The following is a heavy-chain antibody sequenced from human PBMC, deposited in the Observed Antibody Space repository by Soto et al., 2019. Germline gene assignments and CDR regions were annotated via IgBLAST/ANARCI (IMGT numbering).Heavy chain of an antibody. V-gene: IGHV1-69*01. CDR2: TIPMFGTP. CDR1: GGTFSKYA. Sequence: QVQLVQSGAEMQQPGASVRDSCKASGGTFSKYAFSWVRQAPGQGLEWLGGTIPMFGTPNYAQKFQGRVAISADESTATVYMELSSLRSEDTAVYFCARPLRDRNYYYGMAVWDQGTTVTVSS. D-gene: IGHD3-22*01. CDR3: ARPLRDRNYYYGMAV. J-gene: IGHJ6*02.